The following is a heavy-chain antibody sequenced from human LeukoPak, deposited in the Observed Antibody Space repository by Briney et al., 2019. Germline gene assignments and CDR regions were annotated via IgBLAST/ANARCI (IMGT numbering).Heavy chain of an antibody. CDR1: GGSISSGDYY. D-gene: IGHD5-12*01. V-gene: IGHV4-30-4*01. CDR2: IYYSGST. Sequence: SETLSLTSTVSGGSISSGDYYWSWIRQPPGKGLEWIGYIYYSGSTYYNPSLKSRVTISVDTSKNQFSLKLSSVTAADTAVYYCARDASGYDPIGGSYFDYWGQGTLVTVSS. CDR3: ARDASGYDPIGGSYFDY. J-gene: IGHJ4*02.